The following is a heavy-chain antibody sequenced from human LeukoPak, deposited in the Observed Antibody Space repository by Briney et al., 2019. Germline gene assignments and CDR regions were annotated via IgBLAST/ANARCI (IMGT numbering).Heavy chain of an antibody. CDR3: ARGREVVSADGNWFDP. V-gene: IGHV3-9*01. CDR1: GFTFDYYA. J-gene: IGHJ5*02. Sequence: PGRSLRLSCSASGFTFDYYAMHWVRQAPGKGLEWVSGISWNSGIIGYADSVKGRFTISRDNAKNSLYLQMNNLRAEDSAVYYCARGREVVSADGNWFDPWGQGTLVIVSS. CDR2: ISWNSGII. D-gene: IGHD2-2*01.